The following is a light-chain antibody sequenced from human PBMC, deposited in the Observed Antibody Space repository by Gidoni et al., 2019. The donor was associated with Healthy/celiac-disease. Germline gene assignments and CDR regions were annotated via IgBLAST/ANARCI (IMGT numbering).Light chain of an antibody. V-gene: IGKV1-33*01. CDR3: QQYDNLPLT. Sequence: DIQMTQYPSSLSASVGDRVTITCQASQDISNYVNWYQQKPGKATKLLIYDASNLETRLPSRFSGRGSGTDFTFTISSLQPEDIATYYCQQYDNLPLTFGGGTKVEIK. CDR1: QDISNY. J-gene: IGKJ4*01. CDR2: DAS.